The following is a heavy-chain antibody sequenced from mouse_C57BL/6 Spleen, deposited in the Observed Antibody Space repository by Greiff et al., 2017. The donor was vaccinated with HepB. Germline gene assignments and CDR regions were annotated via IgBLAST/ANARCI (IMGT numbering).Heavy chain of an antibody. CDR2: IDPENGGT. CDR3: TRSGDGYDAFAY. CDR1: GYTFTDSD. V-gene: IGHV1-15*01. Sequence: VKLQQSGAELVRPGASVTLSCKASGYTFTDSDMHWVKPTPVHGLAWIGAIDPENGGTAYNQKFKGKAILTADKSSSKDYMELRSLTSEDSAVYYCTRSGDGYDAFAYWGQGTLVTVSA. J-gene: IGHJ3*01. D-gene: IGHD2-2*01.